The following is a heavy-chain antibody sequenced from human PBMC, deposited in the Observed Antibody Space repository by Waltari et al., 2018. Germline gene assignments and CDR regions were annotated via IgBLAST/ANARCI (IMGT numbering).Heavy chain of an antibody. D-gene: IGHD2-15*01. J-gene: IGHJ4*02. V-gene: IGHV4-59*01. CDR3: ARDLLGYCSGGSCYPGGLGY. CDR2: IYYSGST. CDR1: GGSISSYY. Sequence: QVQLQESGPGLVKPSETLSLTCTVSGGSISSYYWRWIRQPPGQGLEWIGYIYYSGSTNYNPSLKSRVTISVDTSKNQCSLKLSSVTAADTAVYYCARDLLGYCSGGSCYPGGLGYWGQGTLVTVSS.